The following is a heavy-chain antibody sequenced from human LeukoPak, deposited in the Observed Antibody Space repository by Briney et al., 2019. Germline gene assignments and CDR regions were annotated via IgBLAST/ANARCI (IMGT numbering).Heavy chain of an antibody. J-gene: IGHJ4*02. CDR2: IYHSGST. CDR1: GYSISSGYY. D-gene: IGHD3-22*01. V-gene: IGHV4-38-2*02. Sequence: SETLSLTCTVSGYSISSGYYWGWIRQPPGKGLEWIGSIYHSGSTYYNPSLKSRVTISVDTSKNQFSLRLNSVTAADTAVYYCARVTGYMIEDYFDYWGQGTLVTVSS. CDR3: ARVTGYMIEDYFDY.